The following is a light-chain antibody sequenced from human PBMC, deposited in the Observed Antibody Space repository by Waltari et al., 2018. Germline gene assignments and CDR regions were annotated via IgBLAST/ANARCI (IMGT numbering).Light chain of an antibody. CDR3: HSHDSSLSAV. CDR2: GNE. J-gene: IGLJ1*01. V-gene: IGLV1-40*01. CDR1: TYTIGPNYD. Sequence: QSVLTQPPSVSGAPGQRVTISCTGTTYTIGPNYDVHWYQQLPGTAPRAPVYGNEQRPAGGPDRFSASRAGNSASLAITGLQAEDEADYYCHSHDSSLSAVFGTGTKLTVL.